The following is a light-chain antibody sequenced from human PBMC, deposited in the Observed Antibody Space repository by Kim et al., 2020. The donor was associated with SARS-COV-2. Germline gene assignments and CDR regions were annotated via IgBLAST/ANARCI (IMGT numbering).Light chain of an antibody. CDR1: SLRSYY. Sequence: SSELTQDPAVSVALGQTVRITCQGDSLRSYYASWYQQKPGQAPVLVIYGKNNRPSGIPDLFSGSSSGNTASLTITGAQAEDEADYYCNSRDSSGPVVFGGGTQLTVL. CDR2: GKN. CDR3: NSRDSSGPVV. J-gene: IGLJ2*01. V-gene: IGLV3-19*01.